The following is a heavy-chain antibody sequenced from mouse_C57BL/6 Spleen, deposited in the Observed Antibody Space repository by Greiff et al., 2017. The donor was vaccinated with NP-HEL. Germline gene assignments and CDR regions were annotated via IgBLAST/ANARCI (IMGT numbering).Heavy chain of an antibody. D-gene: IGHD1-1*01. Sequence: ESGPGLVKPSQSLSLTCSVTGYSITSGYYWNWIRQFPGNKLEWMGYISYDGSNNYNPSLKNRISITRDTSKNQFFLKLNSVTTEDTATYYCAREGYYGSSLYYFDYWGQGTTLTVSS. CDR1: GYSITSGYY. J-gene: IGHJ2*01. CDR3: AREGYYGSSLYYFDY. CDR2: ISYDGSN. V-gene: IGHV3-6*01.